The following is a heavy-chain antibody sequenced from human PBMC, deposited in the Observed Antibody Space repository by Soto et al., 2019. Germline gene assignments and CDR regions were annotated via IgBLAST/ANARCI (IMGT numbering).Heavy chain of an antibody. CDR2: IWYDGSNK. D-gene: IGHD3-22*01. J-gene: IGHJ2*01. CDR3: ARDQLQWLSHWYFDL. Sequence: GGSLRLSCAASGFTFSSYGMHWVRQAPGKGLEWVAVIWYDGSNKYYADSVKGRFTISRDNSKNTLYLQMNSLRAEDTAVYYCARDQLQWLSHWYFDLWGRGTLVTVSS. V-gene: IGHV3-33*01. CDR1: GFTFSSYG.